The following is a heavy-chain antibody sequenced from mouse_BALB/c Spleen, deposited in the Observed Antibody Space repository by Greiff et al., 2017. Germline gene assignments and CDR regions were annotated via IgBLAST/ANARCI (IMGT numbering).Heavy chain of an antibody. Sequence: EVKLVESGGGLVQPGGSRKLSCAASGFTFSSFGMHWVRQAPEKGLEWVAYISSGSSTIYYADTVKGRFTISRDNPKNTLFLQMTSLRSEDTAMYYCARREGYYAMDDWGQGTSVTVSS. J-gene: IGHJ4*01. CDR1: GFTFSSFG. V-gene: IGHV5-17*02. CDR3: ARREGYYAMDD. CDR2: ISSGSSTI.